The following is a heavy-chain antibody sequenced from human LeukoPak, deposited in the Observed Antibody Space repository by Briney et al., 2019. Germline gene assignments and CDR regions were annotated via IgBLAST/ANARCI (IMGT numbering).Heavy chain of an antibody. Sequence: GGSLRLSCAASGFRFSSYEMNWVRQAPGKGLEWVSYISRSATTIYYADSVKGRFTISRDNSKNTLYLQMNSLRAEDTAVYYCAKVNLGLWFGIYYFDYWGQGTLVTVSS. D-gene: IGHD3-10*01. CDR3: AKVNLGLWFGIYYFDY. J-gene: IGHJ4*02. V-gene: IGHV3-48*03. CDR2: ISRSATTI. CDR1: GFRFSSYE.